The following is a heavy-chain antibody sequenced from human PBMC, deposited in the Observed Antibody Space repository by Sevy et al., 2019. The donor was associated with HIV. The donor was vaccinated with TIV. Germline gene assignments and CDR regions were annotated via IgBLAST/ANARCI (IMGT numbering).Heavy chain of an antibody. CDR1: GYSISRGYH. D-gene: IGHD3-3*01. J-gene: IGHJ4*01. Sequence: SETLSLTCAVSGYSISRGYHWGWIRQPPGKGLEWIGSIDQSGNAYYNPSLRSRVTISVDTSKNQFSLNVRTVTATDTAVYYCARHGIFGVTYSFDYWGRGTLVTVSS. CDR2: IDQSGNA. CDR3: ARHGIFGVTYSFDY. V-gene: IGHV4-38-2*01.